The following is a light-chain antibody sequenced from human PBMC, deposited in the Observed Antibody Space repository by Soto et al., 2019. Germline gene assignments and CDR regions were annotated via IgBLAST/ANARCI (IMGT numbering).Light chain of an antibody. CDR2: DAS. Sequence: DVQMYLSLSTLSATVGDRVTITCRASQSISSWLAWYQQKPGKAPKLLIYDASSLESGVPSRFSGSGSGTEFTLTINSLQPDDFATYYCQQYNSYWTFGQGTKVDIK. CDR1: QSISSW. CDR3: QQYNSYWT. V-gene: IGKV1-5*01. J-gene: IGKJ1*01.